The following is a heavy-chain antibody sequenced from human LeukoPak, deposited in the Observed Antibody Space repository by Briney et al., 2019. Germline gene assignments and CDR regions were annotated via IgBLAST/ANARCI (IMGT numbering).Heavy chain of an antibody. J-gene: IGHJ5*02. Sequence: ASVNVSCKASGYTFTSYGISWVRQAPGQGLEWMGWISAYNGNSNYAQKLHGRVTMTTDTSTSTAYMELRRLTSDDTPGYYCAQHIVGATWHHWGQGTLVTVSS. D-gene: IGHD1-26*01. CDR1: GYTFTSYG. CDR2: ISAYNGNS. V-gene: IGHV1-18*01. CDR3: AQHIVGATWHH.